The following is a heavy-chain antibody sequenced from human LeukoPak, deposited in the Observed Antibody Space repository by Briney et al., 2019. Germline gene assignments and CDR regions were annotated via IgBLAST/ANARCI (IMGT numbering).Heavy chain of an antibody. V-gene: IGHV3-23*01. Sequence: GGSLRLSCAASGFTFSSYAMSWVRQAPGKGLEWVSAITGTGGSTYYADSVKGRFTISRDNSKNTLHLQLNSLRVEDTAVYYCVKGGQCGSSSCYYYTGMDVWGQGTTVTVSS. J-gene: IGHJ6*02. CDR2: ITGTGGST. CDR3: VKGGQCGSSSCYYYTGMDV. CDR1: GFTFSSYA. D-gene: IGHD2-2*03.